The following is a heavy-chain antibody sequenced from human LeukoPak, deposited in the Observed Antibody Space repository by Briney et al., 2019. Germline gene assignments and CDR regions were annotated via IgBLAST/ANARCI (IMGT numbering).Heavy chain of an antibody. Sequence: ASVKVSCKASGYTFTGYYMHWVRQAPGQGLEWMGWINPNSGGTNYAQKFQGRVTMTRDTSISTAYMELSRLRSDDTAVYYCARDIAAAGRGAGDYWGQGTLVTVSS. CDR2: INPNSGGT. CDR3: ARDIAAAGRGAGDY. J-gene: IGHJ4*02. D-gene: IGHD6-13*01. V-gene: IGHV1-2*02. CDR1: GYTFTGYY.